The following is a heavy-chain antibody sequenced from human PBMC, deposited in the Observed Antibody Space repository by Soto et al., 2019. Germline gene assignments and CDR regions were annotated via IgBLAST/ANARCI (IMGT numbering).Heavy chain of an antibody. J-gene: IGHJ6*02. CDR1: GFTFGDYA. V-gene: IGHV3-13*04. Sequence: PGGSLRLSCIASGFTFGDYAMSWFRQAPGKGLEWVSAIGTAGDTYYPGSVKGRFTISRENAKNSLYLQMNSLRAGDTAVYYCARSPPGGYHYYYGMDVWGQGTTVTVS. CDR3: ARSPPGGYHYYYGMDV. D-gene: IGHD3-22*01. CDR2: IGTAGDT.